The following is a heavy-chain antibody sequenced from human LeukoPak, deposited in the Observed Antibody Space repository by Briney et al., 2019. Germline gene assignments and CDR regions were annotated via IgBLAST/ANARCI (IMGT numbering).Heavy chain of an antibody. CDR1: GGTFSSYA. D-gene: IGHD5-12*01. V-gene: IGHV1-69*04. CDR3: AREVKGGYDRLNWFDP. CDR2: IIPIFGIA. J-gene: IGHJ5*02. Sequence: SVTVSCKASGGTFSSYAISWVRQAPRQGLEWMGRIIPIFGIANYAQKFQGRVTITADKSTSTAYMELSSLRSEDTAVYYCAREVKGGYDRLNWFDPWGQGTLVTVSS.